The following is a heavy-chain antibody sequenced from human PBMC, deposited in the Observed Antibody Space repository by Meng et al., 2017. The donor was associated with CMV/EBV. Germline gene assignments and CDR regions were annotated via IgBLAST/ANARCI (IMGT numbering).Heavy chain of an antibody. CDR1: GYTFTSYG. D-gene: IGHD1-26*01. J-gene: IGHJ6*02. CDR2: ISAYNGNT. CDR3: ARGEPSWELLTGYYYYGMDV. Sequence: ASVKVSCKASGYTFTSYGISWVRQAPGQGLEWMGWISAYNGNTNYAQKLQGRVTMTTDTSTSPAYMELRSLRSDDTAVYYCARGEPSWELLTGYYYYGMDVWGQGTTVTVSS. V-gene: IGHV1-18*01.